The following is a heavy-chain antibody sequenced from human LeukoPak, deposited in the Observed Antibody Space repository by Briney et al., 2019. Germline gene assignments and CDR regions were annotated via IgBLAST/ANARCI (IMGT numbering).Heavy chain of an antibody. D-gene: IGHD2-21*01. J-gene: IGHJ4*02. CDR3: AVAPGDY. CDR1: GYTFTGYY. CDR2: INPNSDYT. Sequence: GAPVKVSCKASGYTFTGYYIHWVRQAPGQGLEWMGWINPNSDYTFYAQKFQGRVTLTRDTSISTVYMELTTLTSDDTALYYCAVAPGDYWGQGTLVSVSA. V-gene: IGHV1-2*02.